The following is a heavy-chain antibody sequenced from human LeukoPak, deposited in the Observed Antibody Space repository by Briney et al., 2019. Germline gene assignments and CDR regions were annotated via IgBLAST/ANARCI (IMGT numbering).Heavy chain of an antibody. D-gene: IGHD3-10*01. J-gene: IGHJ4*02. CDR2: IGEDGSNT. Sequence: AGGSLRLSCAASGFTFSSHWMHWVRQAPGKGLVWVSRIGEDGSNTNYADSVKGRSTISRDNAKSTLYLQMNSLRAEDTAVYYCARDIVIGSGTYLDWGQGTLVTVSS. CDR3: ARDIVIGSGTYLD. CDR1: GFTFSSHW. V-gene: IGHV3-74*01.